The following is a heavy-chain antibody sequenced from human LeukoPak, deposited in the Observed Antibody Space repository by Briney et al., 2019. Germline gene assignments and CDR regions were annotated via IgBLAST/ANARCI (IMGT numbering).Heavy chain of an antibody. D-gene: IGHD3-22*01. V-gene: IGHV3-7*01. Sequence: GGSLRLSCAASRFTFSSYWMSWVRQAPGKGLEWVANIKQDGSEKYYVDSVKGRFTISRDNAKNSLYLQMNSLRAEDTAVYYCAREFRSYYYDSSGYPECMDVWGQGTTVTVSS. CDR3: AREFRSYYYDSSGYPECMDV. CDR1: RFTFSSYW. J-gene: IGHJ6*02. CDR2: IKQDGSEK.